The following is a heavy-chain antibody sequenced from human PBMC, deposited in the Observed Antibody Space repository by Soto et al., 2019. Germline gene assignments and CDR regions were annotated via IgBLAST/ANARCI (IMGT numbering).Heavy chain of an antibody. CDR1: GDSVSSNSAA. V-gene: IGHV6-1*01. CDR2: TYYRSKWYN. J-gene: IGHJ6*02. D-gene: IGHD6-13*01. CDR3: ARDQRGKASAAAGYYYYGMDV. Sequence: PSQTLSLTCAISGDSVSSNSAAWNWIRQSPSRGLEWLGRTYYRSKWYNDYAVSVKSRITINPDTSKNQSSLQLNSVTPEDTAVYYCARDQRGKASAAAGYYYYGMDVWGQGTTVTVSS.